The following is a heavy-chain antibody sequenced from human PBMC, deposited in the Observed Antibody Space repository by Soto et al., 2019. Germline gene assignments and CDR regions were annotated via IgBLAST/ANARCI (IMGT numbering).Heavy chain of an antibody. CDR2: IYYRGST. CDR3: ARYSQNIVGTWFDP. J-gene: IGHJ5*02. Sequence: QVQLQESGPGLVKPSQTLSLTCTVSGGSLSSGGYYWSWIRQHPGKGLEWIAYIYYRGSTYYNPSLKSRVTISVDTSKNQFSLKLSSVTAADTAVYFCARYSQNIVGTWFDPWGQGTLVTVSS. D-gene: IGHD3-22*01. V-gene: IGHV4-31*03. CDR1: GGSLSSGGYY.